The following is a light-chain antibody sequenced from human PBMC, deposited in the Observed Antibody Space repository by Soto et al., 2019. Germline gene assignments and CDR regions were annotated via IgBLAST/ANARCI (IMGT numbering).Light chain of an antibody. CDR3: QQYNSWWT. CDR1: QSISSW. Sequence: DIQVTQSPSTLSASVGDRVTITCRASQSISSWLAWYQQKPGKAPKLLIYDASSLESGVPSRFSGSGSGTEFTLTISSLQPDDFATYYCQQYNSWWTFGQGTKVEIK. V-gene: IGKV1-5*01. CDR2: DAS. J-gene: IGKJ1*01.